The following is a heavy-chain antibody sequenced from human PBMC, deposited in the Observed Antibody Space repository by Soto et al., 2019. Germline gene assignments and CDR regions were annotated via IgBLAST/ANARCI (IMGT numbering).Heavy chain of an antibody. V-gene: IGHV4-34*01. D-gene: IGHD3-10*01. Sequence: QVQLQQWGAGLLKPSETLSLTCAVYGGSFSGYYWRWIRHPPGKGLEWFGEINHSKNTNYIPSLKRRVTISVDTSKNQFSQKLSFVTAAGTAVYYCARGPRKVARGLRDFDYWGQGTLVTVSS. CDR2: INHSKNT. J-gene: IGHJ4*02. CDR1: GGSFSGYY. CDR3: ARGPRKVARGLRDFDY.